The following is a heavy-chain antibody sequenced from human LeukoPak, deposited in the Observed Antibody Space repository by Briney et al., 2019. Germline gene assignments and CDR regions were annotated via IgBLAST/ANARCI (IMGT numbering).Heavy chain of an antibody. J-gene: IGHJ3*02. V-gene: IGHV4-34*12. CDR2: IIHGGST. Sequence: SETLSLTCAVYGGSFSGYYWSWIRQPPGKGPEWMGEIIHGGSTHYNPSLTSRVTISVDTSKNQFSLKLSSVTAADTAVYYCARHYDYVWGSYRLFGAFDIWGQGTMVTVSS. CDR1: GGSFSGYY. D-gene: IGHD3-16*02. CDR3: ARHYDYVWGSYRLFGAFDI.